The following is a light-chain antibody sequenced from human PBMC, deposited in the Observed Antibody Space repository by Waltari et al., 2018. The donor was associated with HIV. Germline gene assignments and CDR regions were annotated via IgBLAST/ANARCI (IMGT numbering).Light chain of an antibody. CDR2: ANI. V-gene: IGLV1-40*01. CDR3: QSFDSSLTTSGVI. Sequence: QSVQTQPPSVSGAPGQRVTISCTGSSSNLGAGYDVHWYQQLPGTAPKLLIYANINRPSGVPDRFSGSKSGSSASLAITGLQAEDEAHYYCQSFDSSLTTSGVIFGGGTKLTVL. CDR1: SSNLGAGYD. J-gene: IGLJ2*01.